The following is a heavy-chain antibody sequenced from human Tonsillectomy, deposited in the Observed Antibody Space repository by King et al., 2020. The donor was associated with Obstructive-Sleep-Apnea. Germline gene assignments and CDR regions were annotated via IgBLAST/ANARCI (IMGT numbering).Heavy chain of an antibody. CDR3: ARELYGDYGVDY. Sequence: VQLVESGGGLVQPGGSLRLSCAASGFTVSRYWMHWVRQAPGKGLVWVSGIKSDGSSTSYADCVKGRFTISRDNAKNTLYLQMNSLRAEDTAVYYCARELYGDYGVDYWGQGTLFTVSS. V-gene: IGHV3-74*01. CDR2: IKSDGSST. D-gene: IGHD4-17*01. J-gene: IGHJ4*02. CDR1: GFTVSRYW.